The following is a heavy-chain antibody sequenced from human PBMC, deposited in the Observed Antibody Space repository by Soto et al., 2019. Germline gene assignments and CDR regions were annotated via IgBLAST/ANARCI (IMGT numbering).Heavy chain of an antibody. CDR3: ARGDRGDFDL. CDR2: IHSDGSST. Sequence: EVQLVESGGGLVRPGGSLRLSCAASGFTFSYYWMHWVRQAPGKGLVWVARIHSDGSSTTYADFVKGRFIISRDNARNTVDLQMNSVRGEDTAVYYCARGDRGDFDLWGQGTVVTVSS. V-gene: IGHV3-74*01. D-gene: IGHD7-27*01. CDR1: GFTFSYYW. J-gene: IGHJ3*01.